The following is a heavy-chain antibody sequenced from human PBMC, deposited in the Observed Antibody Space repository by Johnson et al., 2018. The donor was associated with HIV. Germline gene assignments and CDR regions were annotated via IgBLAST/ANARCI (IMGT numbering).Heavy chain of an antibody. V-gene: IGHV3-15*01. CDR3: TTLAESSSSMYAFDI. CDR2: IKSKTDGGTT. Sequence: VQLVESGGGLVKPGGSLRLSCAASGFTFSNAWMNWVRQAPGKGLEWVGRIKSKTDGGTTDYAAPVKCRFTISRDDSKNTLYLQMNSLKTEDTAVYYCTTLAESSSSMYAFDIWGQGTMVTVSS. J-gene: IGHJ3*02. CDR1: GFTFSNAW. D-gene: IGHD6-6*01.